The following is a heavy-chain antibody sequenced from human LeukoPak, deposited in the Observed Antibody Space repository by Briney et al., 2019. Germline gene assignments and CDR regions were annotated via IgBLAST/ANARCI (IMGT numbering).Heavy chain of an antibody. D-gene: IGHD4-11*01. J-gene: IGHJ6*03. CDR1: GAYISSYY. CDR2: IHYGGTT. V-gene: IGHV4-59*01. Sequence: SETLSLTCTVSGAYISSYYWTWIRQSPGKGLEWIGYIHYGGTTNNSPSLKSRVIMSVDTAKNQFSLKMSSVTAADTAVYYCASLTTRYYFMDVWGKGATVTVSS. CDR3: ASLTTRYYFMDV.